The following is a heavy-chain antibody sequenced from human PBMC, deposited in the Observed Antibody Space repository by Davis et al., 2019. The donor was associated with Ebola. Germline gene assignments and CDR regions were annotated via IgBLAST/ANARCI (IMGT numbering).Heavy chain of an antibody. CDR2: IREDSSER. Sequence: PGGSLRLSCAASGFNFNDYWMTWVRQAPGKGLEWVANIREDSSERFYVDSVKGRFTISRDNAKNSVFLQMDSLRDDDTALYYCTRDKNWGGYDSWGQGTLVTVSS. CDR3: TRDKNWGGYDS. CDR1: GFNFNDYW. J-gene: IGHJ5*02. V-gene: IGHV3-7*01. D-gene: IGHD5-12*01.